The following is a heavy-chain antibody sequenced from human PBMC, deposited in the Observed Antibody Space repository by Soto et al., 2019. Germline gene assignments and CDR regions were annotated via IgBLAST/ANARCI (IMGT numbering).Heavy chain of an antibody. J-gene: IGHJ4*02. V-gene: IGHV3-72*01. CDR3: ARVKGSYAIDY. CDR2: IRDKAHSYTT. Sequence: GGSLRLSCAASGFTFSDHYMDWVRQVPGKGLEWVGRIRDKAHSYTTEYAASVKGRFTISRDDSKTSLYLQMNSLKTEDTAVYYCARVKGSYAIDYWGQGTLVTVSS. D-gene: IGHD3-10*01. CDR1: GFTFSDHY.